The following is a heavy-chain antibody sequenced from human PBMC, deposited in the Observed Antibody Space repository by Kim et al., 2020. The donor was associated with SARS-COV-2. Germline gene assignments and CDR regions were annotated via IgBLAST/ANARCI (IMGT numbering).Heavy chain of an antibody. Sequence: GESLKISCKGSGYSFTSYWIGWVRQMPGKGLEWMGIIYPGDSDTRYSPSFQGQVTISADKSIITAYLQWSSLKASDTAMYYCARLSSYYGSGSYYERGSWFDPWGQGTLVTVSS. D-gene: IGHD3-10*01. V-gene: IGHV5-51*01. J-gene: IGHJ5*02. CDR2: IYPGDSDT. CDR3: ARLSSYYGSGSYYERGSWFDP. CDR1: GYSFTSYW.